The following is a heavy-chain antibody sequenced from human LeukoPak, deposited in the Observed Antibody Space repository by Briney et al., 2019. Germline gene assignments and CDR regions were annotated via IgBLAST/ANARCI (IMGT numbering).Heavy chain of an antibody. V-gene: IGHV1-2*02. CDR3: ARVFYDSSGTFDY. Sequence: PGASAEVSCKASGYTFTGYYMHWVRQAPGQGLEWMGWINPNSGGTNYAQKFQGRVTMTRDTSISTAYMELSRLRSDDTAVYYCARVFYDSSGTFDYWGQGTLVTVSS. CDR2: INPNSGGT. D-gene: IGHD3-22*01. J-gene: IGHJ4*02. CDR1: GYTFTGYY.